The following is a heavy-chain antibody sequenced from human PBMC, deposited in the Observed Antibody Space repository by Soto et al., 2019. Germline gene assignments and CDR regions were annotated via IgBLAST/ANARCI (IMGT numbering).Heavy chain of an antibody. J-gene: IGHJ6*02. D-gene: IGHD3-10*01. V-gene: IGHV4-59*08. CDR2: MGYDGYT. Sequence: QVQLQESGPGLVKPSETLSLTCTISGCPMSNYYCSWFRQPPWQGLEWIGYMGYDGYTSYNPSLMSRVTISPVMSKHQFSLSLRSVTAADTALYYCARKGFGPLHGLVDVWGQGTTVTVSS. CDR1: GCPMSNYY. CDR3: ARKGFGPLHGLVDV.